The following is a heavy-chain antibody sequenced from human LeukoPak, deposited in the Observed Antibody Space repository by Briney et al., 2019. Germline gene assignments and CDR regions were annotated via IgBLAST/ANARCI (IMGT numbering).Heavy chain of an antibody. Sequence: ASVKVSCKASGYTFTGYYMHWVRQAPGQGLEWMGWINPNSGGTNYAQKFQGRVTMTRDTSISTAYMELSRLRSEDTAVYYCARRSGWYRYYYYYYYMDVWGKGTTVTISS. J-gene: IGHJ6*03. CDR1: GYTFTGYY. CDR3: ARRSGWYRYYYYYYYMDV. CDR2: INPNSGGT. D-gene: IGHD6-19*01. V-gene: IGHV1-2*02.